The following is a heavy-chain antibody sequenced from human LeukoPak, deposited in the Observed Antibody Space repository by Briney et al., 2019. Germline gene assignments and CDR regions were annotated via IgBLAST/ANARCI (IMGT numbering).Heavy chain of an antibody. V-gene: IGHV4-4*07. CDR1: GGSISSYY. Sequence: PSETLSLTCTVSGGSISSYYWSWIRQPAGKGLEWIGRIYTSGSTNYNASFKSRVTMSVATSKNQFSLKLSSVTAADTAVYYCARAGTTRRYSYDRHYYYYMDVWGKGTTVTVSS. D-gene: IGHD5-18*01. CDR3: ARAGTTRRYSYDRHYYYYMDV. J-gene: IGHJ6*03. CDR2: IYTSGST.